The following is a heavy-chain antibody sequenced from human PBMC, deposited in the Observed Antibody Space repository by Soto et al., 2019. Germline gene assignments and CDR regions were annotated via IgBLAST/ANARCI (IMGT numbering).Heavy chain of an antibody. CDR3: TKDRHPDGIWTFDF. Sequence: GGSLRLSCAASDSTFSSFAMSWVRQAPGKGLEWVSGHSGGGDSADYADSVKGRFIISRDYSKNILLLQMNSLRDEDSAIYYCTKDRHPDGIWTFDFWGQGTLVTSPQ. D-gene: IGHD3-9*01. CDR2: HSGGGDSA. CDR1: DSTFSSFA. J-gene: IGHJ4*02. V-gene: IGHV3-23*01.